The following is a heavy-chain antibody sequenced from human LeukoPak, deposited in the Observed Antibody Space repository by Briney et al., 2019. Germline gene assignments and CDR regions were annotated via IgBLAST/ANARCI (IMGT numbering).Heavy chain of an antibody. Sequence: PGGSLRLSCAASGLTFSRHWMSWVRQAPGKGLERVAHMNQDGSAIYSIDSVKGRFTISRDNDKNSLYLHMSGLTVADTAVYYCARTVPGHPDDYFDYWGKGTLVTVSS. CDR3: ARTVPGHPDDYFDY. D-gene: IGHD6-19*01. CDR1: GLTFSRHW. CDR2: MNQDGSAI. V-gene: IGHV3-7*01. J-gene: IGHJ4*02.